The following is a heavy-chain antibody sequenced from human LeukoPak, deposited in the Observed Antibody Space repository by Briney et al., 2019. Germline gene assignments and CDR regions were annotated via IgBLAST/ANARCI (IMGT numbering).Heavy chain of an antibody. J-gene: IGHJ4*02. CDR2: IRGSDGST. D-gene: IGHD3-10*01. CDR1: GFPFSTYA. V-gene: IGHV3-23*01. Sequence: GGSLRLSCAASGFPFSTYAMSWVRQAPGKGLEWVSSIRGSDGSTYYADSVKGRFAISRDNSKNTLYLQMNSLRAEDTAVYYCAKVGLLLWFGEYPEKYYFDYWGQGTLVTVSS. CDR3: AKVGLLLWFGEYPEKYYFDY.